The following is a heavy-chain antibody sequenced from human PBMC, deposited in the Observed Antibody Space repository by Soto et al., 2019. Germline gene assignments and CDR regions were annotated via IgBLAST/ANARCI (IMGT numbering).Heavy chain of an antibody. V-gene: IGHV3-74*01. CDR1: GFTFSSYW. D-gene: IGHD2-15*01. CDR3: VRTSLVVAAATREDY. CDR2: INSDGSST. J-gene: IGHJ4*02. Sequence: EVQLVESGGGLVQPGASLRLSCAASGFTFSSYWMHWVRQAPGKGLVWVSRINSDGSSTSYAGSVKGRFTISRDNAKNTLYLHSNSLRAEDTAVEYCVRTSLVVAAATREDYWGQGTLVTVSS.